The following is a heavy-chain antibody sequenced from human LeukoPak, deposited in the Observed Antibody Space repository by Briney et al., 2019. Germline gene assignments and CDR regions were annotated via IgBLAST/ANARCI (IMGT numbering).Heavy chain of an antibody. CDR2: IYPGDSDT. J-gene: IGHJ5*02. Sequence: GESLKISCKGSGYSFTSYWIGWVRQMPGKGLEWMGIIYPGDSDTRYSPSFQGQITISADKSISTAYLQWSSLKASDTAMYYCARQYYYDSSGYYYVPFDPWGQGTLVTVSS. D-gene: IGHD3-22*01. CDR3: ARQYYYDSSGYYYVPFDP. CDR1: GYSFTSYW. V-gene: IGHV5-51*01.